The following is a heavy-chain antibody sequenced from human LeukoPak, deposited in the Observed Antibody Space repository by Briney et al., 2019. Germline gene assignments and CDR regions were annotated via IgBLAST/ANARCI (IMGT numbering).Heavy chain of an antibody. CDR2: IYYSGST. CDR3: ARGYASVVY. CDR1: GGSIGSYY. J-gene: IGHJ4*02. Sequence: SETVSLTCTVSGGSIGSYYWSWIRQPPGKGLEWIGYIYYSGSTNYNPSLKSRVIMSADTSKNQFSLKLNSVTAADTAVYYCARGYASVVYWGQGTLVTVSS. V-gene: IGHV4-59*01. D-gene: IGHD4-23*01.